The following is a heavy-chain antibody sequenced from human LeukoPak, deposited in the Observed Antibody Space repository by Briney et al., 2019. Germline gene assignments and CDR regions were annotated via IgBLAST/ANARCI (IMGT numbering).Heavy chain of an antibody. V-gene: IGHV4-39*01. CDR3: ARQRGYHYDSTTNRFSDL. D-gene: IGHD3-22*01. Sequence: PSETLSVTCTVSGGSISSSSYYWGWIRQPPGKGLEWIGSIYYSGITYYNPSLKSRVTISVDTSKNQFSLKLNSVTAADTAVYYCARQRGYHYDSTTNRFSDLWGQGTRVTVPS. CDR2: IYYSGIT. J-gene: IGHJ5*02. CDR1: GGSISSSSYY.